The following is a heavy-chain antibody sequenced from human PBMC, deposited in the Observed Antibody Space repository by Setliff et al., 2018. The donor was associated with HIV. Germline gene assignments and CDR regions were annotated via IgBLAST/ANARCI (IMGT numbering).Heavy chain of an antibody. CDR2: INAGNGNT. CDR1: GYTFTSYA. CDR3: ARGRRITMIVVARWDAFDI. D-gene: IGHD3-22*01. Sequence: ASVKVSCKASGYTFTSYAMHWVRQAPGQRLEWMGWINAGNGNTKYSQKFQGRVTITRDTSASTANMELSSLRSEDTAVYYCARGRRITMIVVARWDAFDIWGQGTMVTVSS. V-gene: IGHV1-3*01. J-gene: IGHJ3*02.